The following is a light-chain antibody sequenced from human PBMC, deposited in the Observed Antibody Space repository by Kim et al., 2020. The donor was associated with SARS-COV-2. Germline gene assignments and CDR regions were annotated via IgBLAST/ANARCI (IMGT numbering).Light chain of an antibody. CDR3: QRYNNWPYT. V-gene: IGKV3-15*01. J-gene: IGKJ2*01. CDR2: GAS. Sequence: SVPPGERPPLSCRASQSVSRTLAWYQQKPGQAPRLLISGASPWATGIPARFSGSGSGTEFTLTISSLQSEDFAVYYCQRYNNWPYTFGQGTKLEI. CDR1: QSVSRT.